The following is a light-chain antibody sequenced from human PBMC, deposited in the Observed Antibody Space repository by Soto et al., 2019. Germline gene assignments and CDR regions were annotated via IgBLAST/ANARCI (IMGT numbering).Light chain of an antibody. CDR1: SSNIGSNY. Sequence: QSVLTQPPSASGTPGQRVTISCSGSSSNIGSNYVYWYQQLPGTAPKLLIYRNNQRPSGVPDRFSGSKSGNTASLTVSGLQTEDEADYYCSSYAGRNNLVFGGGTKLTVL. CDR2: RNN. J-gene: IGLJ2*01. V-gene: IGLV1-47*01. CDR3: SSYAGRNNLV.